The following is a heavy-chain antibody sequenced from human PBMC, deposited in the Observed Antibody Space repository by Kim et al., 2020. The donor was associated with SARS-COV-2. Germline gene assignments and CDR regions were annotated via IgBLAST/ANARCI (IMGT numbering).Heavy chain of an antibody. Sequence: GSSPNYADSVKGRFTISRDNAKNTLYLQMSSLSAEDTSVYYCARQYSCYDGWGQGTLVTVSS. D-gene: IGHD5-12*01. CDR3: ARQYSCYDG. J-gene: IGHJ4*02. V-gene: IGHV3-74*01. CDR2: GSSP.